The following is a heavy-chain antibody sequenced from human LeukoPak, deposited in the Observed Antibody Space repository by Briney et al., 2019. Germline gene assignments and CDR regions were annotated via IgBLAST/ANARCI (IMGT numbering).Heavy chain of an antibody. Sequence: GGSLRLSCAASRFTFNDYSMTWIRQAPGKGLEWVSSISYTGSSINYADSVKGRFNISRDTAKKSLYLQMNSLRADDTAVYYCARSARLMKGVVEVTALDDWGQGTLVTVSS. D-gene: IGHD3-3*01. J-gene: IGHJ4*02. V-gene: IGHV3-11*04. CDR1: RFTFNDYS. CDR3: ARSARLMKGVVEVTALDD. CDR2: ISYTGSSI.